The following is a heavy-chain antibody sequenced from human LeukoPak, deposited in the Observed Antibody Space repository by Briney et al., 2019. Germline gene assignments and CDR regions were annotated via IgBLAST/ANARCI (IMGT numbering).Heavy chain of an antibody. Sequence: GGSLRLSCAASGFTFSSYGMHWVRQAPGKGLEWVAVISYDGSNKYYADSVKGRFTISRDNSKNTLYLQMNSLRAEDTAVYYCAKGLAAALGWFDPWGQGTLVTVSS. D-gene: IGHD6-13*01. V-gene: IGHV3-30*18. CDR1: GFTFSSYG. J-gene: IGHJ5*02. CDR3: AKGLAAALGWFDP. CDR2: ISYDGSNK.